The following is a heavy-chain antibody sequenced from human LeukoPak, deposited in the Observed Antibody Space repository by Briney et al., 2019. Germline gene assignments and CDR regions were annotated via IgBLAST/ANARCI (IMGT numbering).Heavy chain of an antibody. J-gene: IGHJ6*03. CDR2: IRYDGSNK. V-gene: IGHV3-30*02. CDR1: GFPFSDYG. CDR3: ARVVDYYYYYMDV. Sequence: GGSLRLSCAASGFPFSDYGMHWVRQAPGKGLEWVAFIRYDGSNKYYADSVKGRFTISRDNAKNSLYLQMNSLRAEDTAVYYCARVVDYYYYYMDVWGKGTTVTVSS.